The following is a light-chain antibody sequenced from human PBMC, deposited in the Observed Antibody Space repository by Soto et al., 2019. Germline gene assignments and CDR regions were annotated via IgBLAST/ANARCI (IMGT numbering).Light chain of an antibody. CDR2: GAS. V-gene: IGKV3-20*01. CDR3: QQYTNSPEWT. CDR1: QSVSSTY. J-gene: IGKJ1*01. Sequence: IVLTQSPGTLSLSPGERATLSCRASQSVSSTYSAWYQQKPGQAPRLLIYGASSRAAGIPDRFSGSGSGTXXXXXISXLEXXXXXXYYCQQYTNSPEWTFGQGTKVEIK.